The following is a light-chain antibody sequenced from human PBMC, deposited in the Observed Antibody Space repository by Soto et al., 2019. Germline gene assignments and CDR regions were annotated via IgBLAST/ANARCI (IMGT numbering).Light chain of an antibody. Sequence: ASQLTQSPSSLSASVGDRVTITCRASQGISSALAWYQQQPGKAPKLLIYDASSLESGVPSRFSSSGSGTDFTLSISSLQPEDFATYYCQQFNSYPITFGQGTRLEIK. CDR2: DAS. CDR3: QQFNSYPIT. J-gene: IGKJ5*01. CDR1: QGISSA. V-gene: IGKV1-13*02.